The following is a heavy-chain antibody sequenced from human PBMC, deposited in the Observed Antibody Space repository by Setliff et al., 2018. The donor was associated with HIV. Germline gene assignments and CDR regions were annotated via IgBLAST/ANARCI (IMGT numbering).Heavy chain of an antibody. CDR1: GYTFTSYY. D-gene: IGHD3-22*01. J-gene: IGHJ4*02. CDR2: INPSGGST. CDR3: ARGRGRYYDSRSYLDY. Sequence: ASVKVSCKASGYTFTSYYMHWVRQAPGQGLEWMGIINPSGGSTSYAQKFQGRVTMTRDASTSTVYMELSSLRSEDTAVYYCARGRGRYYDSRSYLDYWGQGTLVTVSS. V-gene: IGHV1-46*01.